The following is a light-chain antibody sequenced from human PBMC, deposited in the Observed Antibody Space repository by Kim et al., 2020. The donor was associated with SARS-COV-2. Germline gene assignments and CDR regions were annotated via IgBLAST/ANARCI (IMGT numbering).Light chain of an antibody. J-gene: IGKJ2*01. CDR1: QGVGSR. V-gene: IGKV1-12*01. CDR3: QQANNFPYT. CDR2: ATN. Sequence: AAGGDRVTLTCRASQGVGSRVAWYQQKPGKAPRLLIYATNNLQSGVPSRFSGRGYGTDFTLTISSLQPEDFATYYCQQANNFPYTFGQGTKLEI.